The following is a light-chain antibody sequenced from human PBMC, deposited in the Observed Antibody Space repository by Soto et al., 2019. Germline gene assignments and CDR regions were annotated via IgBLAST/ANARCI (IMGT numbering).Light chain of an antibody. CDR3: GSYTADTSLWV. CDR1: TSDIGNYNY. V-gene: IGLV2-14*01. Sequence: QSALTQPASVSGSPGQSITISCTGTTSDIGNYNYVSWYQLHPGKAPKLLIYGVSNRPSGVSNRFSGSKSGNAASLTISGRPAEDEADYYCGSYTADTSLWVFGGGPRLTVL. J-gene: IGLJ3*02. CDR2: GVS.